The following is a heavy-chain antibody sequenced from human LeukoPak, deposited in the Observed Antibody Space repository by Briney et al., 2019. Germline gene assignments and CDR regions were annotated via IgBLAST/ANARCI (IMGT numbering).Heavy chain of an antibody. CDR3: ARGGDYYDSSGYYDDAFDI. CDR2: INPKSGGT. CDR1: GYSFTGHY. D-gene: IGHD3-22*01. V-gene: IGHV1-2*02. Sequence: ASVKVSCKASGYSFTGHYMHWVRQAPGQGLEWMGWINPKSGGTNYAQGRVTMTRDTSISTAYMELSRLRSDDTAVYYCARGGDYYDSSGYYDDAFDIWGQGTMVTVSS. J-gene: IGHJ3*02.